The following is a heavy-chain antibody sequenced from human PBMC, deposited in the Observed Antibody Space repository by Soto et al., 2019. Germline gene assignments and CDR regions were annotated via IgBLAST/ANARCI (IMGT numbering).Heavy chain of an antibody. CDR2: IFHDGST. CDR3: AKSSELRSFFAS. J-gene: IGHJ4*02. CDR1: GGSITTNDW. V-gene: IGHV4-4*02. Sequence: SETLSLTCTVSGGSITTNDWWTWIRQPPGKGLEWIGEIFHDGSTTYRPSLESRLTMSVDKSKNQFSLNLSSVSAADTALYYCAKSSELRSFFASWGQGALVTVSS. D-gene: IGHD3-10*01.